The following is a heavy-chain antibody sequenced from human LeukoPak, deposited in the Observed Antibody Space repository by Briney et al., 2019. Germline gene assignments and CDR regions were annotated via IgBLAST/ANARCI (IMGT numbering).Heavy chain of an antibody. CDR2: IHSTGST. CDR3: ARGYTYNYSYFDY. Sequence: SETLSLTCTVSGGSVSGYYWSSIRQSAGKGLEWIGRIHSTGSTNYNPSLKSRVTMSVDTSKNQFSLKLTSVTAADTAVYYCARGYTYNYSYFDYWGQGTLVTVSS. V-gene: IGHV4-4*07. J-gene: IGHJ4*02. D-gene: IGHD5-24*01. CDR1: GGSVSGYY.